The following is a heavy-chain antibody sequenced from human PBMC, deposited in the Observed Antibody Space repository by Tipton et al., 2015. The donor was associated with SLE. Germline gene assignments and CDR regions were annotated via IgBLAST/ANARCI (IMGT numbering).Heavy chain of an antibody. V-gene: IGHV4-39*07. CDR1: GDSINSNSHY. D-gene: IGHD3-22*01. CDR2: MHYSGST. J-gene: IGHJ4*02. CDR3: ARDEYRYDTTGYHLLVHFDY. Sequence: TLSLTCIVSGDSINSNSHYWGWIRQPPGKGLEWIASMHYSGSTYFNPSLKSRVSISVDTSKNQFSLNLSSVTAADTAVYYCARDEYRYDTTGYHLLVHFDYWCQGTLVTVSS.